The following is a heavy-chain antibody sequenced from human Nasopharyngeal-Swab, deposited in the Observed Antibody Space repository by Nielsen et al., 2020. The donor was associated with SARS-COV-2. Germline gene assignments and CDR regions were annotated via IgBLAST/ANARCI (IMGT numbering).Heavy chain of an antibody. CDR3: ARGGYCSGGSCYSLQYFDY. CDR2: ISSNGGST. CDR1: GFTFSSYA. J-gene: IGHJ4*02. V-gene: IGHV3-64*02. D-gene: IGHD2-15*01. Sequence: GESLKISCAASGFTFSSYAMHWVRQAPGKGPEYVSAISSNGGSTYYADSVKGRFTISRDNSKNTLYLQMGSLRAEDMAVYYCARGGYCSGGSCYSLQYFDYWGQGTLVTVSS.